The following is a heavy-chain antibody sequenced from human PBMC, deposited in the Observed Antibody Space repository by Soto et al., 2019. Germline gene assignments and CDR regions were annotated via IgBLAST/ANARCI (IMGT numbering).Heavy chain of an antibody. CDR3: ARDFLYYYDSSGHNAFDI. D-gene: IGHD3-22*01. Sequence: GGSLRISCAASGFTFSSYWMSWVRQAPGKGLEWVANIKQDGSEKYYVDSVKGRFTISRDNAKNSLFLQMNSLRAEDTAVYYCARDFLYYYDSSGHNAFDIWGQGTMVT. CDR1: GFTFSSYW. J-gene: IGHJ3*02. V-gene: IGHV3-7*01. CDR2: IKQDGSEK.